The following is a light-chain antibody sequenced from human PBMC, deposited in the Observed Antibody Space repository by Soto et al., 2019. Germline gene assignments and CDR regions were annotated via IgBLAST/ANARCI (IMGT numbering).Light chain of an antibody. J-gene: IGKJ5*01. Sequence: EIVLTQSPATLSLSPGERATLSCRASQSVSSYLAWYQQKPGQAPRLLIYDASNRATGIPARFSGSGSGTDFTLTISSLQSEDFAVYYCQQYNNWAPITFGQGTRLEIK. CDR2: DAS. V-gene: IGKV3-11*01. CDR3: QQYNNWAPIT. CDR1: QSVSSY.